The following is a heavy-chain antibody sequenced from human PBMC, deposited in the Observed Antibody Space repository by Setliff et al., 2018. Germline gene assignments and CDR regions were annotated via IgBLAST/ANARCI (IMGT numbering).Heavy chain of an antibody. CDR3: VRAPVYCSGDCYPRWFDP. D-gene: IGHD2-21*02. Sequence: PSETLSLTCTVSGDSISSRRNYWGWIRQPAGKGLEYIGHIFMSGGTTYDPSFKSRVRISLDMSRNQFFLNLKNVTAADTATYYCVRAPVYCSGDCYPRWFDPWGQGTLVTVSS. CDR2: IFMSGGT. V-gene: IGHV4-61*09. CDR1: GDSISSRRNY. J-gene: IGHJ5*02.